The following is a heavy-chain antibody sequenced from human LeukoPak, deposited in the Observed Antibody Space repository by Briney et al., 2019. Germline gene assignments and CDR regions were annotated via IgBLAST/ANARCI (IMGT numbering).Heavy chain of an antibody. CDR2: IIPIFGTA. Sequence: SVKVSCKASGGTFSTYAICWVRQAPGQGLEWVGGIIPIFGTADYAQKFQGRVTITADESTSTAYMELSSLRSEDTAVYYCAREPESSGYYFFSWGRGTLVTVSS. D-gene: IGHD3-22*01. CDR3: AREPESSGYYFFS. V-gene: IGHV1-69*01. CDR1: GGTFSTYA. J-gene: IGHJ5*02.